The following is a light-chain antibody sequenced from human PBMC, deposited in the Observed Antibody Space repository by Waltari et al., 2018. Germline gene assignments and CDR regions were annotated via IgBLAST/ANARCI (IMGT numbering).Light chain of an antibody. J-gene: IGKJ4*01. Sequence: EIVLPQSPDFQSVTPQEKVTIACRASQSIGSSLHWYQQKPDQSPKLIIKYASQSFSGVPSRFSGSGSGTDFTLTINSLEAEDAATYYCQQSSTLPLTFGGGTKVEI. V-gene: IGKV6-21*01. CDR2: YAS. CDR1: QSIGSS. CDR3: QQSSTLPLT.